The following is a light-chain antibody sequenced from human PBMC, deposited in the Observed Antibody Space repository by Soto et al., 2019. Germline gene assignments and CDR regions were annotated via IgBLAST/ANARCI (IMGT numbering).Light chain of an antibody. CDR1: SSDVGGYNY. V-gene: IGLV2-14*01. Sequence: QSALTQPASVSGSPGQSITISCTGTSSDVGGYNYVSWYQQHPGKAPKLMIYEVSNRPSGVSNRFSGSKSGNTASLTISGLQAEDEADYYCSSYTSSSTSDAVFGGGTQLTVL. J-gene: IGLJ7*01. CDR3: SSYTSSSTSDAV. CDR2: EVS.